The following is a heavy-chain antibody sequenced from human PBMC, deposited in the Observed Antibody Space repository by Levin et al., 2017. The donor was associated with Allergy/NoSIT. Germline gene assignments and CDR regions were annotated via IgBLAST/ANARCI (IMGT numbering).Heavy chain of an antibody. CDR1: GGSFSGYY. V-gene: IGHV4-34*01. CDR2: INDSGST. CDR3: ARHNSGSYYRYWFFDL. Sequence: SSETLSLSCAVYGGSFSGYYWSWIRQPPGRGLEWMGEINDSGSTNDNPSLKSRVTVSVDTSKNQFSLKLSSVTAADTAIYYCARHNSGSYYRYWFFDLWGRGTLVTVSS. J-gene: IGHJ2*01. D-gene: IGHD1-26*01.